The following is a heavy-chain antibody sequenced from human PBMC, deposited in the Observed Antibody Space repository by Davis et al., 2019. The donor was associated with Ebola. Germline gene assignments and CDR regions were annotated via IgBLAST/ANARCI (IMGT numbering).Heavy chain of an antibody. Sequence: SETLSLTRTVSGGSISSYYWSWIRQPPGKGLEWIGYIYYSGSTNYNPSLKSRVTISVDTSKNQFSLKLSSVTAADTAVYYCARQGYSSGWYNDYWGQGTLVTVSS. CDR2: IYYSGST. V-gene: IGHV4-59*08. CDR3: ARQGYSSGWYNDY. J-gene: IGHJ4*02. D-gene: IGHD6-19*01. CDR1: GGSISSYY.